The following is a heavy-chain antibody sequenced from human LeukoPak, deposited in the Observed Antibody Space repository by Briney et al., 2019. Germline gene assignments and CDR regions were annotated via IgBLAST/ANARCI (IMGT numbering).Heavy chain of an antibody. V-gene: IGHV3-74*01. D-gene: IGHD6-6*01. CDR3: ARPVVEYSSSRGFDY. CDR2: INTDGSST. Sequence: GGSLRLSCAASGFTFSSYWMHWVRQAPGKGLVWVSRINTDGSSTSYADSVKGRFTISRDNAKNTQYLQMNSLRAEDTAVYYCARPVVEYSSSRGFDYWGQGTLVTVSS. J-gene: IGHJ4*02. CDR1: GFTFSSYW.